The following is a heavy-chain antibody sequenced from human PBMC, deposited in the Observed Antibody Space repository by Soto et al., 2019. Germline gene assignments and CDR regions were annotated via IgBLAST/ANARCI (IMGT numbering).Heavy chain of an antibody. D-gene: IGHD6-19*01. V-gene: IGHV3-23*01. CDR3: AKDRGSGWYSRYYFDY. Sequence: GGSLRLSCAASGFTFSSYAMSWVRQAPGKGLEWVSAISGSGGSTYYADSVKGRFTISRDNSKNTLYLQMNSLRAEDTAVYYCAKDRGSGWYSRYYFDYWGQGTLVTVSS. J-gene: IGHJ4*02. CDR2: ISGSGGST. CDR1: GFTFSSYA.